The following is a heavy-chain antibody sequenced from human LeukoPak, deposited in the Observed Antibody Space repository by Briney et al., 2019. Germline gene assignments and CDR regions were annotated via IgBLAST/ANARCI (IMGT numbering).Heavy chain of an antibody. CDR1: GFTFSDYY. CDR2: ISSSGSTI. V-gene: IGHV3-11*01. Sequence: GGSLRLSCAASGFTFSDYYMSWIRQAPGKGLEWVSYISSSGSTIYYADSVKGRFTISRDNAKNSLYLQMNSLKAEDTAVYYCARVFSYFDSSGYDYWGQGTLVTVSS. J-gene: IGHJ4*02. CDR3: ARVFSYFDSSGYDY. D-gene: IGHD3-22*01.